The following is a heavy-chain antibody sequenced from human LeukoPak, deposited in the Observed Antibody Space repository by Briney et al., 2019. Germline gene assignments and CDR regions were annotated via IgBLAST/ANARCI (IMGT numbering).Heavy chain of an antibody. J-gene: IGHJ4*02. Sequence: ASVKVSCKASGYSLTSHEINWVRQAAGQGLEWMGRINPNSGGTIYAQKFQGRVTMTRDTSISTAYMELSSLRSDDTAVYYCARDAGVGHFDYWGQGTLVTVFS. CDR2: INPNSGGT. V-gene: IGHV1-2*06. CDR3: ARDAGVGHFDY. D-gene: IGHD7-27*01. CDR1: GYSLTSHE.